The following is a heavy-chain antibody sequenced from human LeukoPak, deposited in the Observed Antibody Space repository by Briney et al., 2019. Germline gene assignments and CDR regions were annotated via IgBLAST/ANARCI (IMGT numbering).Heavy chain of an antibody. J-gene: IGHJ4*02. V-gene: IGHV3-30*01. D-gene: IGHD4-17*01. CDR3: ARGSTTVILTTDY. CDR1: GFTFSRYA. CDR2: ISYDGSNK. Sequence: GGSLRLSCAASGFTFSRYAMHWVRQAPGKGLEWVAVISYDGSNKYYADSVKGRFTISRDNSKNTLYLQMNSLRAEDTAVYYCARGSTTVILTTDYWGQGTLVTVSS.